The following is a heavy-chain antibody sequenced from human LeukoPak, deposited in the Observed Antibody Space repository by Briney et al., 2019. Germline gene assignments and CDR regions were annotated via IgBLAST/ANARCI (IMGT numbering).Heavy chain of an antibody. D-gene: IGHD1-7*01. V-gene: IGHV3-30-3*01. CDR1: GFTFSSYA. CDR3: ARVSGTYYYYGMDV. CDR2: ISYDGSNK. J-gene: IGHJ6*02. Sequence: PGGSLRLSCAASGFTFSSYAMHWVRQAPGKGLEWVAVISYDGSNKYYADSVKRRFTISRDNSKNTLYLQMNSLRAEDTAVYYCARVSGTYYYYGMDVWGQGTTVTVSS.